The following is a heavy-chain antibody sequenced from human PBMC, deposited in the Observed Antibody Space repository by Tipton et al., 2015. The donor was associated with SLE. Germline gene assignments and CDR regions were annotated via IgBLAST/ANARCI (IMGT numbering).Heavy chain of an antibody. J-gene: IGHJ6*02. CDR1: GFTFSVYE. V-gene: IGHV3-48*03. D-gene: IGHD2-8*02. CDR2: ISSSGSTI. CDR3: ARGGDCTGGVCYSYYYYGLDV. Sequence: GSLRLSCAASGFTFSVYEMNWVRQAPGKGLQWLSYISSSGSTIYYAGSVKGRFTISRDNAKNSLFLQMNSLRAEDTAVYYCARGGDCTGGVCYSYYYYGLDVWGQGTTVTVSS.